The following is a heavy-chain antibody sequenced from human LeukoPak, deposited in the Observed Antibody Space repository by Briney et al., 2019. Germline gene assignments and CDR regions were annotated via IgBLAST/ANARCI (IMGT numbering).Heavy chain of an antibody. CDR2: IYYSGST. V-gene: IGHV4-31*03. CDR3: ASYYDSSGYRDY. D-gene: IGHD3-22*01. CDR1: GGSISRGGYY. Sequence: SQTLSLTCTVAGGSISRGGYYWSWIREHPGRGLEWVGYIYYSGSTYYNPSLKSRVTISVHTSKYQFSLKLSAVTAADTAVYYCASYYDSSGYRDYWGQGTLVTVSS. J-gene: IGHJ4*02.